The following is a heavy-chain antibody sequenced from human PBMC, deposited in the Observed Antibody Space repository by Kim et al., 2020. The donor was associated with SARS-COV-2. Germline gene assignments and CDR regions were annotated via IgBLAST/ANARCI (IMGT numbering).Heavy chain of an antibody. Sequence: ASVKVSCKASGYTFTSYGISWVRQAPGQGLEWMGWISAYNGNTNYAQKLQGRVTMTTDTSTSTAYMELRSLRSDDTAVYYCARQFSSGGWIDAFDIWGQGTMVTVSS. J-gene: IGHJ3*02. V-gene: IGHV1-18*01. CDR3: ARQFSSGGWIDAFDI. CDR2: ISAYNGNT. D-gene: IGHD2-15*01. CDR1: GYTFTSYG.